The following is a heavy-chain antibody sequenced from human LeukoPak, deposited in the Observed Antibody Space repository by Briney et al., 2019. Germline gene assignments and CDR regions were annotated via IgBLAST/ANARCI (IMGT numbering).Heavy chain of an antibody. Sequence: AGGSLRLSCAASGFTFSNYWMSWVRQAPGKGLEWVANIKQHGSEKYYVDSVKGRFTISRDNAKNSLYLQMNSLRADDTAVYYCAREGRESQGFDYWGQGTLVAVSS. CDR2: IKQHGSEK. D-gene: IGHD3-10*01. V-gene: IGHV3-7*05. CDR3: AREGRESQGFDY. J-gene: IGHJ4*02. CDR1: GFTFSNYW.